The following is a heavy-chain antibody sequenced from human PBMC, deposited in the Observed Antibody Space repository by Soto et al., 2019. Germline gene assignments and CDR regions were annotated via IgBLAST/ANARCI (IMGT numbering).Heavy chain of an antibody. CDR2: IYYSGST. J-gene: IGHJ5*02. CDR3: ARSKKTVAGTILLGP. CDR1: GGSISSSSYY. Sequence: LPETLSLTCTVSGGSISSSSYYWGWIRRPPGKGLEWIGSIYYSGSTYYNPSLKSRVTISVDTSKNQFSLKLSSVTAADTAVYYCARSKKTVAGTILLGPWGQGTLVTVSS. D-gene: IGHD6-19*01. V-gene: IGHV4-39*01.